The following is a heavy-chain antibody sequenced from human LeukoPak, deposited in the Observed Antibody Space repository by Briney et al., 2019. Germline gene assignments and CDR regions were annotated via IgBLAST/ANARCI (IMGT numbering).Heavy chain of an antibody. CDR2: INPSGGST. D-gene: IGHD3-10*01. V-gene: IGHV1-46*01. CDR1: GYTFTTYY. Sequence: ASVKVSCKASGYTFTTYYMHWVRQAPGQGLEWMGIINPSGGSTSYAQKFQGRITMSRDTSTSTVYMELSSLKSEDTAVYCCARSRQPAPPSGFWGQGTLVTVSS. J-gene: IGHJ4*02. CDR3: ARSRQPAPPSGF.